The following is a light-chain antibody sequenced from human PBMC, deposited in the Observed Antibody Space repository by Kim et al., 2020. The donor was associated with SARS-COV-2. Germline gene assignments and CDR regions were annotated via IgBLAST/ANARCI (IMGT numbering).Light chain of an antibody. V-gene: IGKV4-1*01. CDR2: WAS. CDR1: QSVLYSSNNKNY. CDR3: QQYYSTLFT. J-gene: IGKJ3*01. Sequence: ATINCKSSQSVLYSSNNKNYLAWYQQKPGQPPKLLIYWASTRESGVPDLFSGSGSGTDFTLTISSLQAEDVAVYYCQQYYSTLFTFGPGTKVDIK.